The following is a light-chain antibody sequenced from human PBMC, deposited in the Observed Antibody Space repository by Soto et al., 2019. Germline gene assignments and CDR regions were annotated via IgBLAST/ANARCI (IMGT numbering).Light chain of an antibody. CDR3: QQYYSTPNT. V-gene: IGKV4-1*01. CDR1: QSVLYSSNNKNY. Sequence: DIVMTQSPDSLAVSLGERATINCKSSQSVLYSSNNKNYLAWYQQKPGQPPKLLIYWASTRESGVPDRFSGSGSGTDFTLTISSLQAEDVALYYCQQYYSTPNTFGQGTKLEFK. CDR2: WAS. J-gene: IGKJ2*01.